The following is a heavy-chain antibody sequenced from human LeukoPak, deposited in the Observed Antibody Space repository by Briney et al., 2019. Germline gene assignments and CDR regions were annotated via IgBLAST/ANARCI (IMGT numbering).Heavy chain of an antibody. CDR3: ARLPPPIFGADHYYYMDV. J-gene: IGHJ6*03. CDR2: IYYSGST. CDR1: GGSISSSSYY. V-gene: IGHV4-39*01. Sequence: SETLSLTCTVSGGSISSSSYYWGWIRQPPGKGLEWIGSIYYSGSTYYNPSLKGRVTISVDTSKDQFSLKLSSVTAADTAVYYCARLPPPIFGADHYYYMDVWGKGTTVTVSS. D-gene: IGHD3-3*01.